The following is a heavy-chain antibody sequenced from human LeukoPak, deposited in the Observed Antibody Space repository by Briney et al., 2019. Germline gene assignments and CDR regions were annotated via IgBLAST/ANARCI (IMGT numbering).Heavy chain of an antibody. V-gene: IGHV3-21*01. J-gene: IGHJ5*02. CDR1: GFTFSSYS. CDR2: LSSISSYI. CDR3: ARDFPGFDP. Sequence: PGGPLRLSGGASGFTFSSYSMNWVGQAPGKGLKSDSPLSSISSYIYSADSVKGRFPISRDNAKNSLYVQKNSLRAEDAAVYYCARDFPGFDPWGQGTLVTVSS.